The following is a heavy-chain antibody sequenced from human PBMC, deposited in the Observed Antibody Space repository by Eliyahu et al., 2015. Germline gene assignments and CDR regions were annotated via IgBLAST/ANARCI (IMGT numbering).Heavy chain of an antibody. J-gene: IGHJ6*02. CDR2: MYYTGST. CDR1: GGXVSSGGHY. Sequence: QVQLQESGPGLVKASETLSLSCTVSGGXVSSGGHYWSWIRQPPGKGLEWLGYMYYTGSTNYNPALKSRVSMSLDTSKNQFSLKLTSVTAADTAVYWCASRSGYYSGLDVWGQGTTV. CDR3: ASRSGYYSGLDV. V-gene: IGHV4-61*08.